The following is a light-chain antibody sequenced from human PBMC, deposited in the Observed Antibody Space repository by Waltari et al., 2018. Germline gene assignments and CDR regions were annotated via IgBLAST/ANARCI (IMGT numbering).Light chain of an antibody. J-gene: IGKJ1*01. CDR2: WAS. CDR3: QQYYTTPT. Sequence: DIVITQSPDSLAVSLGERATINCKSSQTLFYSSNNKNYLAWYQLKPGQPPKLLIFWASTRESGVPDRFSGSGSATDFTLTIDTLQAEDVAVYYCQQYYTTPTFGQGTKVEIK. V-gene: IGKV4-1*01. CDR1: QTLFYSSNNKNY.